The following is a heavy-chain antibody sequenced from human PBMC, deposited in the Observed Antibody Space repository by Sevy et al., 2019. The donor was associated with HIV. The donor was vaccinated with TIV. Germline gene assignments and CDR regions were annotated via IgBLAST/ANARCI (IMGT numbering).Heavy chain of an antibody. D-gene: IGHD2-8*02. CDR3: AREGLARYWTRRTRGVAYYFDY. CDR1: GFTVSSNY. CDR2: IYSGGST. V-gene: IGHV3-53*01. J-gene: IGHJ4*02. Sequence: GGSLRLSCAASGFTVSSNYMSWVRQAPGKGLEWVSVIYSGGSTYYVDSVKGRFTISTDKSKNTLYLQMNSLRAEDTAVYYCAREGLARYWTRRTRGVAYYFDYWGQGTLVTVSS.